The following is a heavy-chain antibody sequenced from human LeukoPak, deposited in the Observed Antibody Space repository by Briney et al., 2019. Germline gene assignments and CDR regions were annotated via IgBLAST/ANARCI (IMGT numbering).Heavy chain of an antibody. CDR1: GFTFSDYY. D-gene: IGHD2-21*01. V-gene: IGHV3-11*04. CDR3: ARGFRFPDV. J-gene: IGHJ6*04. Sequence: GGSLRLSCAASGFTFSDYYMSWIRQAPRKGLEWVSVKGRFTISRDNAKNSLYLQMNSLRAEDTAVYYCARGFRFPDVWGKGTTVTVSS.